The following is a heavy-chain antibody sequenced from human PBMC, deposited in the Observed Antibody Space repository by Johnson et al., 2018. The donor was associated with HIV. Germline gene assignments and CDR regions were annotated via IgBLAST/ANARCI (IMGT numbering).Heavy chain of an antibody. CDR1: GFTFSRYA. Sequence: VQLVESGGGVVQPGRSLRLSCAASGFTFSRYAMHWVRQVPGKGLEWVAVIRYDGSNKYYADSVKGRFTISRDNSKNTLYLQMNSLRAEDTAVYYCAKDGAAAGTVGAYAFDIWGQGTMVTVSS. J-gene: IGHJ3*02. CDR3: AKDGAAAGTVGAYAFDI. D-gene: IGHD6-13*01. V-gene: IGHV3-30*02. CDR2: IRYDGSNK.